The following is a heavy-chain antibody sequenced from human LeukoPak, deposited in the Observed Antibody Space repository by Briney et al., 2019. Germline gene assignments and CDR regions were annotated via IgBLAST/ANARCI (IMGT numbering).Heavy chain of an antibody. J-gene: IGHJ4*02. D-gene: IGHD3-3*01. CDR1: GFTFSSYG. CDR3: ARARGYYDFWSGYYTSGYFDY. V-gene: IGHV3-13*01. CDR2: IGTAGDT. Sequence: GGSLRLSCAASGFTFSSYGMHWVRQATGKGLEWVSAIGTAGDTYYPGSVKGRFTISRENAKNSLYLQMNSLRAGDTAVYYCARARGYYDFWSGYYTSGYFDYWGQGTLVTVSS.